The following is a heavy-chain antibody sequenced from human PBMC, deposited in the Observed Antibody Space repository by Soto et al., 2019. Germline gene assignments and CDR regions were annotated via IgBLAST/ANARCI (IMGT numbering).Heavy chain of an antibody. CDR1: GFALSDNW. V-gene: IGHV3-11*05. D-gene: IGHD2-8*01. Sequence: QVHLVESGGGLVKPGGSLRLSCIGSGFALSDNWMTWIGQAPGKGLEWVAHISASGDYSIHGDSLKGRFTISRDNARNSLWLQMDSLTAQDTAVYFCARSTGWKEVGVYKYGLDVWGQGTTVIVSS. J-gene: IGHJ6*02. CDR3: ARSTGWKEVGVYKYGLDV. CDR2: ISASGDYS.